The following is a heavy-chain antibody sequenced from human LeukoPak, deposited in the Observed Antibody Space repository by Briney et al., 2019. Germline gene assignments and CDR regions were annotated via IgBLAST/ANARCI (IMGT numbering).Heavy chain of an antibody. D-gene: IGHD1-26*01. CDR3: ARDKIVGATLLDY. Sequence: GGSLRLSCAASGFTFSSYSENWVRQAPGKGLEWVSSISSSGSHIYYADSVKGRLTISRDNAKNSLYLQMNSLRAEDTAVYYCARDKIVGATLLDYWGQGALVSVSS. V-gene: IGHV3-21*01. CDR2: ISSSGSHI. CDR1: GFTFSSYS. J-gene: IGHJ4*02.